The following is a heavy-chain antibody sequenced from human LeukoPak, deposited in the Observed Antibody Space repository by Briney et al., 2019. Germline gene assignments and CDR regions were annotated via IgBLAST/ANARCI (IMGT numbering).Heavy chain of an antibody. CDR3: ARHESCSSSSCSFFGSTT. CDR2: IYHSGKT. D-gene: IGHD2-15*01. CDR1: GGSFSGYY. J-gene: IGHJ5*02. Sequence: SETLSLTCAVYGGSFSGYYWSWIRQPPGMGPEWIGTIYHSGKTYYNPSLKSRVTISVDTSKIQFSLKLSSVTAADTAVYYCARHESCSSSSCSFFGSTTWGQGTLVTVSS. V-gene: IGHV4-34*01.